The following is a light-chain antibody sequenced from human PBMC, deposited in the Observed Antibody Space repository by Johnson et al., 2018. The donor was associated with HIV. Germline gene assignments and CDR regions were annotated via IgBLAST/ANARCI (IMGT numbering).Light chain of an antibody. CDR2: DNN. CDR3: GTWVSSLIIFV. Sequence: QSVLTQPPSVSAAPGQKVTISCSGSNSNIGSNYVSWYQQLPGTAPKLLIYDNNKRPSGIPDRFSGSKSGSSATLGIAGLQTGDEADYYCGTWVSSLIIFVFGTGTKVTVL. CDR1: NSNIGSNY. J-gene: IGLJ1*01. V-gene: IGLV1-51*01.